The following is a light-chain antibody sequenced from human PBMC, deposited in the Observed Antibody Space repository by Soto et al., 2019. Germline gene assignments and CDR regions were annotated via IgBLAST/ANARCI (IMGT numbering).Light chain of an antibody. CDR1: QSVSSSY. Sequence: EIVLTQSPGTLPLSPGERATLSCRASQSVSSSYLAWYQQKPGQAPRLLIFGVSSRATGVPDRFSGSGSGTDFTLTISRLEPEDFAVYYCQQSSNSPWTFGQGTKVEIK. V-gene: IGKV3-20*01. CDR3: QQSSNSPWT. CDR2: GVS. J-gene: IGKJ1*01.